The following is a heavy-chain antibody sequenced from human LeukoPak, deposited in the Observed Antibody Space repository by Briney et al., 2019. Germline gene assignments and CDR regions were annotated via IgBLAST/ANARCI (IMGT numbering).Heavy chain of an antibody. Sequence: SETLSLTCAVSGGSISSGGYSWSWIRQPPGKGLEWIGYIYYSGSTNYNPSLRSRVTISVDTSKNQFSLKLSSVTAADTAVYYCARVGGSYYRAFDIWGQGTMVTVSS. CDR2: IYYSGST. J-gene: IGHJ3*02. CDR3: ARVGGSYYRAFDI. V-gene: IGHV4-61*08. CDR1: GGSISSGGYS. D-gene: IGHD1-26*01.